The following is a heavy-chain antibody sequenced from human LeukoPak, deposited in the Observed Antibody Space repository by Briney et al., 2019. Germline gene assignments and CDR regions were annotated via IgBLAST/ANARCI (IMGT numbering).Heavy chain of an antibody. CDR2: LSKSGNT. CDR3: ARARYVNSFYAFDI. D-gene: IGHD3-9*01. CDR1: GGSISSYY. V-gene: IGHV4-59*01. Sequence: PSETLSLTCTVSGGSISSYYWSWIRLPPGKVLEWIVYLSKSGNTNYSPSLKSRVTIFGDTSKNQFFLKLSSVTAADTAVYYCARARYVNSFYAFDIWGQGTLVTVSS. J-gene: IGHJ3*02.